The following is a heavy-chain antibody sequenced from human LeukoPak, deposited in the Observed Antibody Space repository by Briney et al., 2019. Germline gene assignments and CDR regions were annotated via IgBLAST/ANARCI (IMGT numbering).Heavy chain of an antibody. CDR1: GFTVSSDY. Sequence: GGSLRLSCAASGFTVSSDYMSWVRQAPGKGLEWVSVIYSGGSTYYAGSVKGRFTISRDKSKNTVYLQMNSLRFEDTAMYYCARNWFDPWGQGTLVTVSS. V-gene: IGHV3-53*05. J-gene: IGHJ5*02. CDR3: ARNWFDP. CDR2: IYSGGST.